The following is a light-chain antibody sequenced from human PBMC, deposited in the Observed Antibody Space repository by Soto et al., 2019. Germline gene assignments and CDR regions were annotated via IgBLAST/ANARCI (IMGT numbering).Light chain of an antibody. CDR2: DAS. CDR3: QQYDDWLRLT. J-gene: IGKJ4*01. CDR1: QSVSSN. V-gene: IGKV3-15*01. Sequence: EIVMTQSPATLSVSPGERVTLSCRASQSVSSNLVWYHQKPGQAPRLLIYDASTRATGIPARYSGSGSGTDFTLTISSLQPEDVGVYFCQQYDDWLRLTFGGGTKVDIK.